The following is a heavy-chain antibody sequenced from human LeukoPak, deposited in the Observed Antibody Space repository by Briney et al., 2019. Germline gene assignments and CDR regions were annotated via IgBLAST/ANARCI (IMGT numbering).Heavy chain of an antibody. J-gene: IGHJ4*02. CDR3: ARDSWGRFDY. CDR2: IFQSGTT. Sequence: SDTLSLTRAVYGGSFSGYYWSWIRQPPGKGLEWIGYIFQSGTTKYNPSLKSRVTILSDVSKNQFSLNLTSVTAADTAVYYCARDSWGRFDYWGQGTLVAVSS. CDR1: GGSFSGYY. D-gene: IGHD7-27*01. V-gene: IGHV4-34*11.